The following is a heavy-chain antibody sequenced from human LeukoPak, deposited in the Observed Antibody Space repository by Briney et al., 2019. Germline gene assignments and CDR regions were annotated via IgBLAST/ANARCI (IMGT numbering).Heavy chain of an antibody. D-gene: IGHD3-10*01. J-gene: IGHJ6*03. Sequence: GGSLRLSCAASGFTFSSYTMNWVRQAPGKGLEWVSSISSSTSYIYYADSVKGRFTISRDNAKNSLYLQMNSLRAEATAVYYCARGGDYYGSGTLLYYYYMDVWGKGTTVTVSS. V-gene: IGHV3-21*01. CDR2: ISSSTSYI. CDR3: ARGGDYYGSGTLLYYYYMDV. CDR1: GFTFSSYT.